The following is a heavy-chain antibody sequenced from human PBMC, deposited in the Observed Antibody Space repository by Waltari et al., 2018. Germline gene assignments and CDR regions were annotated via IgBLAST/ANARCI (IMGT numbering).Heavy chain of an antibody. CDR3: AKGHSGSYGLKD. D-gene: IGHD1-26*01. J-gene: IGHJ4*02. CDR2: ISWNSDNI. Sequence: EVQLVESGGGLVQPGRSLRLSCAVSGFNFADYAMHWVGQAPGKGLEWVSGISWNSDNIGYADSVKGRFTISRDNAKNSLYLQMNSLRPEDTALYYCAKGHSGSYGLKDWGRGTLVTVSS. CDR1: GFNFADYA. V-gene: IGHV3-9*01.